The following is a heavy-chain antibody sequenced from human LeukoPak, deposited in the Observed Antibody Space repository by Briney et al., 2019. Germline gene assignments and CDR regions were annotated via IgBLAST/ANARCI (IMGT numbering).Heavy chain of an antibody. J-gene: IGHJ4*02. CDR1: GYTFTTYY. CDR3: AKLYRSGRYYFDY. V-gene: IGHV1-46*01. CDR2: INPSGGSL. D-gene: IGHD4-11*01. Sequence: ASVKVSCKASGYTFTTYYIHWVRQAPGQGLEWLGIINPSGGSLTYAQKSQGRVTMTRDTSTSTVYMELSSLRSDDTAVYYCAKLYRSGRYYFDYWGQGTPVTVSS.